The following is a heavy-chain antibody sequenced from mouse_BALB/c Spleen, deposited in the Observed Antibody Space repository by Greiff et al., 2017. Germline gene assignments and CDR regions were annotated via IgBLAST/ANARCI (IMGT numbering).Heavy chain of an antibody. CDR1: GYTFTSYW. CDR3: ARESYYYGRFWYFDV. J-gene: IGHJ1*01. D-gene: IGHD1-1*01. V-gene: IGHV1S81*02. CDR2: INPSNGRT. Sequence: QVQLQQPGAELVKPGASVKLSCKASGYTFTSYWMHWVKQRPGQGLEWIGEINPSNGRTNYNEKFKSKATLTVDKSSSTAYMQLSSLTSEDSAVYYCARESYYYGRFWYFDVWGAGTTVTVSS.